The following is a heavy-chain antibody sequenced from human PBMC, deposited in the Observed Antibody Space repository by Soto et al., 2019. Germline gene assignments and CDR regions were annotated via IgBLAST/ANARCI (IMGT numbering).Heavy chain of an antibody. D-gene: IGHD3-16*01. CDR3: AKDARGVSFDP. J-gene: IGHJ5*02. Sequence: QVQLVESGGGVVQPGRSLRLSCAASGFTVSSYGMPWVRQAPGKGLEWVAVISYDGSNKYYADSVKGRFTISRDNSQNTLYMQMHSLRAEDTAVYYCAKDARGVSFDPLGQGTLVTVS. CDR2: ISYDGSNK. CDR1: GFTVSSYG. V-gene: IGHV3-30*18.